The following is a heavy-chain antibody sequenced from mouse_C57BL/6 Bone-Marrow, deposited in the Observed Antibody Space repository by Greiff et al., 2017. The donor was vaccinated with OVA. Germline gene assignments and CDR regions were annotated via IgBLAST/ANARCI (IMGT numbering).Heavy chain of an antibody. CDR1: GYAFSSYW. J-gene: IGHJ3*01. V-gene: IGHV1-80*01. CDR3: ALDYYGSSYVPFAY. Sequence: VKLQESGAELVKPGASVKISCKASGYAFSSYWMNWVKQRPGKGLEWIGQIYPGDGDTNYNGKFKGKATLTADKSSSTAYMQLSSLTSEDSAVYFCALDYYGSSYVPFAYWGQGTLVTVSA. D-gene: IGHD1-1*01. CDR2: IYPGDGDT.